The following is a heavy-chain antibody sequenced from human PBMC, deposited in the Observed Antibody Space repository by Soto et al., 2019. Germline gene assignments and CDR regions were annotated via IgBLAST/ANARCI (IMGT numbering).Heavy chain of an antibody. CDR1: GGSISSGDYY. Sequence: PSETLSLTCTVSGGSISSGDYYWSWILQPPGKGLEWILYIYYIGSTYYNPSLKSRVTISVDTSKNQFSLKLSSVTAADTAVYYRARVVPLQYYFDCWGQGTLVTVSS. D-gene: IGHD4-4*01. V-gene: IGHV4-30-4*01. CDR3: ARVVPLQYYFDC. CDR2: IYYIGST. J-gene: IGHJ4*02.